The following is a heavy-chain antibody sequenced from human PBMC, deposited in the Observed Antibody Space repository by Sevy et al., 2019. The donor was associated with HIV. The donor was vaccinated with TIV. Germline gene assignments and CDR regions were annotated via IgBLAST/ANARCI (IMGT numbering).Heavy chain of an antibody. CDR1: GGSISSSSYY. Sequence: SETLSLTCTVSGGSISSSSYYWGWIRQPPGKGLEWIGSIYYSGSTYYNPSLKSRVTISVDTSKNQFSLRLSSVTAADTAVYYCVRQTWVTMVQGVIYHFDYWGQRTLVTVSS. V-gene: IGHV4-39*01. CDR2: IYYSGST. CDR3: VRQTWVTMVQGVIYHFDY. D-gene: IGHD3-10*01. J-gene: IGHJ4*02.